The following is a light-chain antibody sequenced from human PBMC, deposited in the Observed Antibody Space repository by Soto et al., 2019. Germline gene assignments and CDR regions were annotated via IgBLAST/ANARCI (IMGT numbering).Light chain of an antibody. J-gene: IGLJ2*01. CDR1: SSDVGGYNY. V-gene: IGLV2-11*01. Sequence: QSVLTQPRSVSGSPGQSVTISCTGTSSDVGGYNYVSWYQQHPGKAPKLMIYDVSKRPSGVPDRFSGSKSGNTASLTISGLQGEDEADYYCCSYAGSYTFGFGGGTKLTVL. CDR2: DVS. CDR3: CSYAGSYTFG.